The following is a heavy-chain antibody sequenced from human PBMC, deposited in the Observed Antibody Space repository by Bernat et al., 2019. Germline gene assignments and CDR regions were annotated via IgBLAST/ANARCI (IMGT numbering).Heavy chain of an antibody. D-gene: IGHD3-3*01. V-gene: IGHV3-33*01. CDR3: ARHGSEWSRDH. Sequence: QVHLVESGGGVVQPGRSLRLSCAASGFTFSASGMDWVRQAPGKGLEWVSLISYDGNNKNYADSVKGRLTISRDNSKNTVYLQMDSLRAEDSAIYYCARHGSEWSRDHWGLGTLVTVSS. CDR1: GFTFSASG. J-gene: IGHJ4*02. CDR2: ISYDGNNK.